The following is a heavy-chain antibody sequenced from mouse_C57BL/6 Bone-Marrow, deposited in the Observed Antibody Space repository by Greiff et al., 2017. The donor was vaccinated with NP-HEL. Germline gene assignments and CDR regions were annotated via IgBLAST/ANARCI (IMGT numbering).Heavy chain of an antibody. CDR1: GYTFTSYW. D-gene: IGHD1-1*01. CDR2: IYPGSGST. V-gene: IGHV1-55*01. CDR3: ARTTTVVVRYYYAMDY. Sequence: QVQLQQPGAELVKPGASVKMSCKASGYTFTSYWITWVKQRPGQGLEWIGDIYPGSGSTNYNEKFKSKATLTVDTSSSTAYIQLSSLTSEDSAVYYCARTTTVVVRYYYAMDYWGQGTSVTVSS. J-gene: IGHJ4*01.